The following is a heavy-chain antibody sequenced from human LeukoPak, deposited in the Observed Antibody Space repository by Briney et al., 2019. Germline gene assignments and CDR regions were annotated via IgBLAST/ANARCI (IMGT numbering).Heavy chain of an antibody. J-gene: IGHJ5*02. CDR1: GYTFTSYD. CDR3: ARDVRRPVAGTNWFDP. CDR2: INPSGGST. V-gene: IGHV1-46*01. Sequence: ASVKVSCKASGYTFTSYDINWVRQATGQGLEWMGIINPSGGSTSYAQKFQGRVTMTRDTSTSTVYMELSSLRSEDTAVYYCARDVRRPVAGTNWFDPWGQGTLVTVSS. D-gene: IGHD6-19*01.